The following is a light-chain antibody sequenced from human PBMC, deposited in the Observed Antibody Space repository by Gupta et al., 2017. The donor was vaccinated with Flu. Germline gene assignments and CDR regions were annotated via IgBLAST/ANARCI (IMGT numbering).Light chain of an antibody. CDR3: QQDDATPRT. CDR1: QSLKRNY. V-gene: IGKV3-20*01. Sequence: EIVLTQSPGTLSLSPGETGTLSCRASQSLKRNYLAWYQQKPGQAPRLLMYGASTRAAGIPDRFSGSVSETDFTLTISRVEPEDFAVYYCQQDDATPRTFGQGTKVDIK. CDR2: GAS. J-gene: IGKJ1*01.